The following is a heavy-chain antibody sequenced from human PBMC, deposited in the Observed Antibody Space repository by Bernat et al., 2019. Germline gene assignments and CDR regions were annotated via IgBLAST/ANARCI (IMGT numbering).Heavy chain of an antibody. CDR2: IWYAGSTK. V-gene: IGHV3-33*01. J-gene: IGHJ4*02. D-gene: IGHD6-19*01. Sequence: QVQLVESGGGVVQPGRSLRLSCAASGFTFSSYGMHWVRQAPGKGREWVAVIWYAGSTKYYPDSVKGGFTISRDNSKNTLYLQMNSLRAEDTAVYYCARERILDSSGWSWDYWGQGTLVTVSS. CDR3: ARERILDSSGWSWDY. CDR1: GFTFSSYG.